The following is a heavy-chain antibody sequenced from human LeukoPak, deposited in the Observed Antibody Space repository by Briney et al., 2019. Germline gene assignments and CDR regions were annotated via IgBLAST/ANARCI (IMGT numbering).Heavy chain of an antibody. D-gene: IGHD3-10*01. Sequence: SETLSLTCTVSGGSISNYYWSWIRQPPGKGLEWIGYVFYSGSTNYNPSLRSRVTISVDTSKNQFSLKLSSVTAADTAVYYCARDGRELGDAFDIWGQGTMVTVSS. CDR3: ARDGRELGDAFDI. J-gene: IGHJ3*02. V-gene: IGHV4-59*01. CDR2: VFYSGST. CDR1: GGSISNYY.